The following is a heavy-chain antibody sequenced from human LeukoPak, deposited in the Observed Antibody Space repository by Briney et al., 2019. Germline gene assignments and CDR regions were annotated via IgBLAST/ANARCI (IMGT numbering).Heavy chain of an antibody. CDR3: ARDNNYYDPDRGRDAFDI. CDR2: IKQDGSEK. J-gene: IGHJ3*02. CDR1: GFTFSSYW. D-gene: IGHD3-22*01. V-gene: IGHV3-7*01. Sequence: GGSLRLSCAASGFTFSSYWMSWVRQAPGKGLEWVANIKQDGSEKYYVDSVKGRFTISRDNAKNSLYLQMNSLRAEDTAVYYCARDNNYYDPDRGRDAFDIWGQGTMVTVSS.